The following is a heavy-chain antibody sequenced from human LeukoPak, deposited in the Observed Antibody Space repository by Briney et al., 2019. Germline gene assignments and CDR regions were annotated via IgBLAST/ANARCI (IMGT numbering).Heavy chain of an antibody. D-gene: IGHD3-10*01. CDR3: ARVRSYGSGSYFDY. V-gene: IGHV4-30-2*01. J-gene: IGHJ4*02. CDR2: IYHSGST. CDR1: GGSISSGGYS. Sequence: PSETLSLTCAVSGGSISSGGYSWSWIRQPPGKGLEWIGYIYHSGSTYYNPSLKSRVTISVDTSKNQFSLKLSSVTAADTAVYYCARVRSYGSGSYFDYWGQGTLVTVSS.